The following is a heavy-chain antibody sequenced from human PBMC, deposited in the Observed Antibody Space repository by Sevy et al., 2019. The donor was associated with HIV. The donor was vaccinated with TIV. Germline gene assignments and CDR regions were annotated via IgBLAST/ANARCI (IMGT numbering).Heavy chain of an antibody. D-gene: IGHD3-10*01. CDR1: GFTFSNAW. J-gene: IGHJ6*02. CDR3: TTEYYYGLGTPWNYFGMDV. Sequence: GGSLRLSCAASGFTFSNAWMSWVRQAPGKGLEWVGRIKSKTDGGTTDYAAPVKGRYTISRDDSKNTLYLQINILKTEDAAVYYCTTEYYYGLGTPWNYFGMDVLGQGTTVTVSS. CDR2: IKSKTDGGTT. V-gene: IGHV3-15*01.